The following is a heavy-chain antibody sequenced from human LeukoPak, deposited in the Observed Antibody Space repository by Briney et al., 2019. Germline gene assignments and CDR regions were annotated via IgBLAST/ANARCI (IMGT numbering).Heavy chain of an antibody. J-gene: IGHJ4*02. D-gene: IGHD1-1*01. CDR3: ARERTTGTGNFDY. V-gene: IGHV4-30-4*01. CDR2: IYYSGST. Sequence: SETLSLTCTVSGGSISSGDYYWSWIRQPPGKGLEWIGYIYYSGSTDYNPSLRSRVTMSVDTSKNQFSLKLNSVTAADTAMFYCARERTTGTGNFDYWGQGTLVTVSS. CDR1: GGSISSGDYY.